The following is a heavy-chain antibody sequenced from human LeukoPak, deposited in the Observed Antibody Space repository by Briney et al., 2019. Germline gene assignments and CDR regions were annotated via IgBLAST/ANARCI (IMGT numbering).Heavy chain of an antibody. CDR3: ARGRRYDSRDFDC. D-gene: IGHD3-22*01. Sequence: GGSLGLSCAASGFTFSSYSMNWVRQAPGKGLEWVSYISISSSPIYYADSVKGRFTISRDNAENSLYLQMNSLRDEDTAVYYCARGRRYDSRDFDCRGQGTLVTVSS. J-gene: IGHJ4*02. CDR2: ISISSSPI. CDR1: GFTFSSYS. V-gene: IGHV3-48*02.